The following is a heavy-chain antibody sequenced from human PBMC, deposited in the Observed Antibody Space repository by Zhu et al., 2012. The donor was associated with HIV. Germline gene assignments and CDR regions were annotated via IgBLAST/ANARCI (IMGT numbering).Heavy chain of an antibody. Sequence: EVRLLESGGGLVQPGGSLRLSCAASGLTFSTYAMGWVRQAPGKGLDWVAAISAGAGGTYYADSVEGRFTISRDNSENIVYLDMNSLRAEDTALYYCAKAPYYYDSSGYPVDYWGQGTLVTVSS. CDR1: GLTFSTYA. J-gene: IGHJ4*02. D-gene: IGHD3-22*01. V-gene: IGHV3-23*01. CDR2: ISAGAGGT. CDR3: AKAPYYYDSSGYPVDY.